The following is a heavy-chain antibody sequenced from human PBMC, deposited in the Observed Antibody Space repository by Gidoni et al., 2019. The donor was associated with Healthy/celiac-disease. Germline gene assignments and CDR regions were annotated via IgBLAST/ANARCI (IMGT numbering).Heavy chain of an antibody. CDR1: GGSISSYY. CDR3: ARAMGYCSSTSCYEWFDP. CDR2: IYYSGST. Sequence: QVQLQESGPGLVKPSETLSLTCTVSGGSISSYYWSWIRQPPGKGLAWIGYIYYSGSTNYNPSLKSRVTISVDTSKNQFSLKLSSVTAADTAVYYCARAMGYCSSTSCYEWFDPWGQGTLVTVSS. D-gene: IGHD2-2*01. J-gene: IGHJ5*02. V-gene: IGHV4-59*01.